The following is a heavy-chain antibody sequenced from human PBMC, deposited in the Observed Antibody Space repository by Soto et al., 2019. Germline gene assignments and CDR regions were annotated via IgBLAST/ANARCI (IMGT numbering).Heavy chain of an antibody. Sequence: WESLSLTCTVSGGSIRSSSYCWGWISKPPGKGPEWIGTIYYGGRTYYNPSLKSRVTISVDTSKNQFSLKVSSVTAADTAVYYCARHPPKQLLDYYFDYWGQGTLVTVSS. D-gene: IGHD1-1*01. CDR3: ARHPPKQLLDYYFDY. J-gene: IGHJ4*02. CDR2: IYYGGRT. CDR1: GGSIRSSSYC. V-gene: IGHV4-39*01.